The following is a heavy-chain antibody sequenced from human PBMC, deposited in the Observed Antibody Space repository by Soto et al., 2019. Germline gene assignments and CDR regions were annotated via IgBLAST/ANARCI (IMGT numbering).Heavy chain of an antibody. J-gene: IGHJ3*02. Sequence: GGSLRLSCAASGFTFSSYWIHWVRQAPGKGLVWVSRINSDGSSTSYADSVKGRFTISRDNAKNTLYLQMNSLRAEDTAVYYCARASWAHAFDIWGQGTMVTVSS. CDR1: GFTFSSYW. D-gene: IGHD3-16*01. CDR2: INSDGSST. V-gene: IGHV3-74*01. CDR3: ARASWAHAFDI.